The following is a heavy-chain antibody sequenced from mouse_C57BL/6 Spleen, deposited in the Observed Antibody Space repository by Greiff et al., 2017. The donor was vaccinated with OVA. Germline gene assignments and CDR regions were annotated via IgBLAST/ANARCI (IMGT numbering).Heavy chain of an antibody. D-gene: IGHD1-1*01. Sequence: VQLKESGPGLVKPSQSLSLTCSVTGYSITSGYYWNWIRQFPGNKLEWMGYISYDGSNNYNPSLKNRISITRDTSKNQFFLKLNSVTTEDTATDCCAREGYGSSFFAYWGQGTLVTVSA. CDR1: GYSITSGYY. CDR2: ISYDGSN. CDR3: AREGYGSSFFAY. V-gene: IGHV3-6*01. J-gene: IGHJ3*01.